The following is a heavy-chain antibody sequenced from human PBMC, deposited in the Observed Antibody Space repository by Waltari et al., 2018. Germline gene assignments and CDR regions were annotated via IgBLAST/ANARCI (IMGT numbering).Heavy chain of an antibody. J-gene: IGHJ4*02. CDR2: ISGSGCST. D-gene: IGHD4-17*01. CDR1: GFTFRSSA. Sequence: VQLLESGGGLVQSGGSLRLSCADSGFTFRSSAMNWVRQAPGKGVEWVSVISGSGCSTDYADSVKGRFTISRDNSKNTLYLQMNNLRVEDTAVYYCASSLYGDYTQIWGRVFDYWGQGTLVTVSS. CDR3: ASSLYGDYTQIWGRVFDY. V-gene: IGHV3-23*01.